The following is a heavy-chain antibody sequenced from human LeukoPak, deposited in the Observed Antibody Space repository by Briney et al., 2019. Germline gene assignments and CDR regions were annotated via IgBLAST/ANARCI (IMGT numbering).Heavy chain of an antibody. D-gene: IGHD1-7*01. CDR2: LYSDGST. CDR1: GFTVSTNY. V-gene: IGHV3-53*01. J-gene: IGHJ4*02. CDR3: ARSPTGPTDY. Sequence: GGSLRLSCAASGFTVSTNYMSWVRQAPGKGLEWVSVLYSDGSTYYADSVKGRFTISRDSSKNTLYLQMNSLRAEDTAVYYCARSPTGPTDYWGRGTLVTVSS.